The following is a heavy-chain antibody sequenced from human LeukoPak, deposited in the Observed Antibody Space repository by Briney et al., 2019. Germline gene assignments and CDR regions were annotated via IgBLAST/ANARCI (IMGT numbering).Heavy chain of an antibody. CDR3: ARLETLGHCSGGSCQKGFDP. CDR1: GYTFTSYA. V-gene: IGHV1-18*01. CDR2: ISAYNGDA. J-gene: IGHJ5*02. Sequence: ASVKVSCKASGYTFTSYAMHWVRQAPGQGLEWMGWISAYNGDANYPQKLQGRVTMTTDTSTSTAYMELRSLRSDDTAVYYCARLETLGHCSGGSCQKGFDPWGQGTLVTVSS. D-gene: IGHD2-15*01.